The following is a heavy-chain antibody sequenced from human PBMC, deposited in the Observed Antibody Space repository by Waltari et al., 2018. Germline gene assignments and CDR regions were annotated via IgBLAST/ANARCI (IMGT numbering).Heavy chain of an antibody. J-gene: IGHJ4*01. D-gene: IGHD3-10*01. CDR1: AAIFARHP. Sequence: QVQLVQSGAEVKKPGSSVKVSCKPSAAIFARHPITWVGQAPGQGLEWMGRIIPTVGRANYAQQLQGRLTIIADKSTSAVFMELSNLRSEDTAVYYCATVDEMVRGYLESWGQGTLVTVSS. V-gene: IGHV1-69*08. CDR3: ATVDEMVRGYLES. CDR2: IIPTVGRA.